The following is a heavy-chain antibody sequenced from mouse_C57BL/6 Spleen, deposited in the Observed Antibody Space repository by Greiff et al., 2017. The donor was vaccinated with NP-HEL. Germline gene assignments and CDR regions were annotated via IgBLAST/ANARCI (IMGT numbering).Heavy chain of an antibody. CDR1: GFTFSDYG. J-gene: IGHJ2*01. V-gene: IGHV5-17*01. CDR2: ISSGSSTI. Sequence: DVKLVESGGGLVKPGGSLKLSCAASGFTFSDYGMHWVRQAPEKGLEWVAYISSGSSTIYYADTVKGRFTISRDNAKNTLFLQMTSLRSEDTAMYYCATTGPFDYWGQGTTLTVSS. D-gene: IGHD3-1*01. CDR3: ATTGPFDY.